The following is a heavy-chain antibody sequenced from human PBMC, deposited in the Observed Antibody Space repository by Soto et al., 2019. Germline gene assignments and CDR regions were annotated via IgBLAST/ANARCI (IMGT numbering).Heavy chain of an antibody. V-gene: IGHV4-59*01. Sequence: QVQLQESGPGLVKPSETLSLTCTVSGGSISSYYWSWIRQPPGKGLEWIGYIYYSGSTNYNPSLKSRVTLSVDTSKNLFSLKLSSVTASDTAVYYCARALILTGYYIHDAFDIWGQGTMVTVSS. D-gene: IGHD3-9*01. J-gene: IGHJ3*02. CDR3: ARALILTGYYIHDAFDI. CDR2: IYYSGST. CDR1: GGSISSYY.